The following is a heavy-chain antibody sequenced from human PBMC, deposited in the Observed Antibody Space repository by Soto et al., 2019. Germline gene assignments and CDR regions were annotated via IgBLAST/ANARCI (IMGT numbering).Heavy chain of an antibody. J-gene: IGHJ4*02. CDR1: GFTFSSYA. CDR3: ARDYYKYYDSSGYYRSPAY. Sequence: TGGSLRLSCAVSGFTFSSYAMHWVRQAPGKGLEWVALISYDGSDKDYADSVKGRFTISRDNSRNTLFLQMNSLRAEDTAVYYCARDYYKYYDSSGYYRSPAYWGQGTLVTVSS. CDR2: ISYDGSDK. V-gene: IGHV3-30-3*01. D-gene: IGHD3-22*01.